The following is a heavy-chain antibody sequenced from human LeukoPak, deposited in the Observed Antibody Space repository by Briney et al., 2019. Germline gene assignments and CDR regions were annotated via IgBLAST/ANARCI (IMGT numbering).Heavy chain of an antibody. CDR2: ISGSGGST. CDR1: GFTFSSYA. V-gene: IGHV3-23*01. CDR3: AKDRGGSGWLRTIDY. Sequence: VSLTLSCAASGFTFSSYAMSWVRQAPGKGLGWVSSISGSGGSTYYADSVKGRFTISRDNSKNTLYLQMNSLRAEDTDVYYCAKDRGGSGWLRTIDYWGQGTLVTVSS. J-gene: IGHJ4*02. D-gene: IGHD6-19*01.